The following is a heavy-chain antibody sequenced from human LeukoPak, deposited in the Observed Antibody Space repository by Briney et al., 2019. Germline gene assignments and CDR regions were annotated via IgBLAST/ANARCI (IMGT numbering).Heavy chain of an antibody. CDR1: GFIVSSYY. V-gene: IGHV3-53*01. Sequence: GGSLRLSCAASGFIVSSYYMNWVRQAPGKGLEWVAVIYSGGSTNYVDSVKGRFTISRDNAKNTLYLQMNSLRAEDTAVYYCAREGDEWLFPDYWGQGTLVTVSS. CDR2: IYSGGST. J-gene: IGHJ4*02. CDR3: AREGDEWLFPDY. D-gene: IGHD3-3*01.